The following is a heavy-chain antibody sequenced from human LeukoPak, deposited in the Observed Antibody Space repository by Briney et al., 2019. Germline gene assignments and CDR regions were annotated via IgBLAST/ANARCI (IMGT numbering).Heavy chain of an antibody. V-gene: IGHV1-2*02. CDR3: ARDDSFQFDS. D-gene: IGHD5-18*01. J-gene: IGHJ4*02. CDR1: GYTFTAYY. CDR2: INPNTAVI. Sequence: ASVKVSCTASGYTFTAYYTHWVRQAPGQGLEWMGWINPNTAVINYAPKFQGRVTMTRATSISTAYMELSSLTSDDTAVYYCARDDSFQFDSWGQGTLVTVSS.